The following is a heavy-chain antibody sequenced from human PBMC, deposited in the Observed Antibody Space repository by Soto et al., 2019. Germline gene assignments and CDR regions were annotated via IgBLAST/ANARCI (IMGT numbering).Heavy chain of an antibody. D-gene: IGHD6-13*01. Sequence: SQTLSLTCAISGDSFSTNRATWDWIRQSPSRGLEWLGRTYYRSKWYNDYAVSVKGRISINPDTANNQFSLQLNSVTADDTAVYYCARLIGSSWLDSWGKGTLVSVSS. CDR1: GDSFSTNRAT. J-gene: IGHJ5*01. V-gene: IGHV6-1*01. CDR2: TYYRSKWYN. CDR3: ARLIGSSWLDS.